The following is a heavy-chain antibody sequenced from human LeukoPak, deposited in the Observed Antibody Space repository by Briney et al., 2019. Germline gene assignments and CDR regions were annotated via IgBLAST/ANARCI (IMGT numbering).Heavy chain of an antibody. CDR1: GFTFSDYY. D-gene: IGHD6-19*01. CDR2: ISSSGSTI. Sequence: GGSLRLSCAASGFTFSDYYMSWIRQAPGKGLEWVSYISSSGSTIYYADSVKGRFTISRDNAKNSLYLQMNSLRAEDTAVYYCARAAVAGMPYFDYWGQGTLVTVSS. V-gene: IGHV3-11*01. J-gene: IGHJ4*02. CDR3: ARAAVAGMPYFDY.